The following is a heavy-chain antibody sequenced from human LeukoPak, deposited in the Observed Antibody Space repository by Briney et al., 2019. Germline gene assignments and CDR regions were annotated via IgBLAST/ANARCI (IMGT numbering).Heavy chain of an antibody. Sequence: PSETLSLTCAVSGGSISSCGYSWSWIRQPPGKGLEWIGSIYHSGSTYYNPSLKSRVTISVDTSKNQFSLKLSSVTAADTAVYYCARGGYSYGIHRNPRTKYYMDVWGKGTTVTVSS. D-gene: IGHD5-18*01. CDR1: GGSISSCGYS. CDR2: IYHSGST. CDR3: ARGGYSYGIHRNPRTKYYMDV. V-gene: IGHV4-30-2*03. J-gene: IGHJ6*03.